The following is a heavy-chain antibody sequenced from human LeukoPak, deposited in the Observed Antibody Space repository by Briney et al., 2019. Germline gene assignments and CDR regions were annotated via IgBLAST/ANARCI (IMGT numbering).Heavy chain of an antibody. CDR3: ARGMITFGGVIATGGFEDYYYYYMDV. Sequence: PSETLSLTCTVSGGSISSYYWSWIRQPAGKGLEWIGRIYTSGSTNYNPSLKSRVTMSVDTSKNQFSLKLSSVTAADTAVYYCARGMITFGGVIATGGFEDYYYYYMDVWGKGTTVTVSS. J-gene: IGHJ6*03. CDR1: GGSISSYY. V-gene: IGHV4-4*07. D-gene: IGHD3-16*02. CDR2: IYTSGST.